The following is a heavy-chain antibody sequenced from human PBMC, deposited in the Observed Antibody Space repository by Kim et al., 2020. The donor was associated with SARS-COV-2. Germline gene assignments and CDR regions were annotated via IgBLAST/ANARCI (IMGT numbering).Heavy chain of an antibody. D-gene: IGHD6-25*01. CDR2: IYWDDDK. Sequence: SGPTLVNPTQTLTLTCTFSGFSLSTSGVGVGWIRQPPGKALEWLALIYWDDDKRYSPSLKSRLTNTKDTSKNQVVLTMTNMDPVDTAPYYCAHNNPYAWSPDQQRAAPKTIDYWGQGTLVTVSS. CDR1: GFSLSTSGVG. CDR3: AHNNPYAWSPDQQRAAPKTIDY. V-gene: IGHV2-5*02. J-gene: IGHJ4*02.